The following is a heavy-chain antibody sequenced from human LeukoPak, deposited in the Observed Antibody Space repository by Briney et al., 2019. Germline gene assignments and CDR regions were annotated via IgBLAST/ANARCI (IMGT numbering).Heavy chain of an antibody. J-gene: IGHJ3*02. CDR2: MNPNSGNT. D-gene: IGHD6-6*01. CDR3: ARGIAARLGRAFDI. CDR1: GYTFTSYD. Sequence: GASVKVSCKASGYTFTSYDIKWVRQATGQGLEWMGWMNPNSGNTGYAQKFQGRVTITRNTSISTAYMELSSLRSEDTAVYYCARGIAARLGRAFDIWGQGTMVTVSS. V-gene: IGHV1-8*03.